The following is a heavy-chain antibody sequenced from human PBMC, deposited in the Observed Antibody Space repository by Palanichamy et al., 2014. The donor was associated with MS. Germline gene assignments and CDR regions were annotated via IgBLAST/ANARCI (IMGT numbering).Heavy chain of an antibody. CDR1: GGTFSSYT. J-gene: IGHJ4*02. CDR2: IIPILGIA. D-gene: IGHD5-18*01. CDR3: ARDREDTAMVPVEHFFDY. V-gene: IGHV1-69*08. Sequence: QVQLVQSGAEVKKPGSSVKVSCKASGGTFSSYTIIWVRQAPGQGLEWMGRIIPILGIANYAQKFQGRVTITADKSTSTAYMELSSLRSDDTAVYYCARDREDTAMVPVEHFFDYWGQGTLVTVSS.